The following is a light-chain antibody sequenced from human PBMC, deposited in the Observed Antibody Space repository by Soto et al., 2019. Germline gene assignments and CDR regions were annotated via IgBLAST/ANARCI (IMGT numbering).Light chain of an antibody. V-gene: IGLV2-14*03. CDR3: TSYTPSSTYV. CDR1: SRDVGNYDY. Sequence: QSALAQPASVSGSPGQSITISCTETSRDVGNYDYVSWYQQYPGKAPKLMIYAVGRRPSGVSNRFSGSKSGNTASLTISGLQAEDEADYYCTSYTPSSTYVFGTGTKLTVL. J-gene: IGLJ1*01. CDR2: AVG.